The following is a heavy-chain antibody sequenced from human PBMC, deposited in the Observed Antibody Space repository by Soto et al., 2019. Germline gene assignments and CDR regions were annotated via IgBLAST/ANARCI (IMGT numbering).Heavy chain of an antibody. J-gene: IGHJ5*02. V-gene: IGHV1-18*01. Sequence: QVQLVQSGAEVKKPGASVKVSCKASGYTFTSYGISWVRQAPGQGLEWMGWISAYNGNTNYAQKLQGRVTMTTDTXXSXAXXELRSPRSDDTAGSDCARAWMEGLWFGGQKGGFDPWGQGTLVTVSS. CDR1: GYTFTSYG. CDR3: ARAWMEGLWFGGQKGGFDP. D-gene: IGHD3-10*01. CDR2: ISAYNGNT.